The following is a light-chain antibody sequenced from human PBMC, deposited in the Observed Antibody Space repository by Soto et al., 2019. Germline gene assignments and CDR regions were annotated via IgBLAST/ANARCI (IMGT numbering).Light chain of an antibody. J-gene: IGKJ3*01. CDR1: QGIANF. CDR2: GAS. CDR3: QQLNIFPIP. V-gene: IGKV1-9*01. Sequence: IQLTQSPSSLSASVGDRVTISCRASQGIANFLDWYQQKPGKAPKLLIYGASTLQSGVPSRFSGSGSGTVFTLTISSLQPEDFATYYCQQLNIFPIPFGPGTKVDIK.